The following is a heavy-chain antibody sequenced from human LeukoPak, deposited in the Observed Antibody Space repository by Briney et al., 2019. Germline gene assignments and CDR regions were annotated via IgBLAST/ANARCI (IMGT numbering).Heavy chain of an antibody. J-gene: IGHJ4*02. CDR3: ARDPVSYDFWSGYYDY. D-gene: IGHD3-3*01. V-gene: IGHV1-46*01. CDR1: GYTFTSYF. Sequence: ASVKVSCKASGYTFTSYFMHWVRRAPGQGLEWMGVINPSGGNRNYAQKFRGRVTMTRDTSTSTVYMELSSLRSEDTAVYYCARDPVSYDFWSGYYDYWGQGTLVTVSS. CDR2: INPSGGNR.